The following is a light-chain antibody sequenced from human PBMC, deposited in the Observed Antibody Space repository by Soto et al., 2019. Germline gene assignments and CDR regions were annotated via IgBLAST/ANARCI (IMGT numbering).Light chain of an antibody. CDR1: QSVGRKY. CDR2: DAS. J-gene: IGKJ4*01. CDR3: QQYASSPLT. Sequence: IVLTQSRGTLSVSPGERATLSCRASQSVGRKYLAWYQQKPGQAPRLLIYDASSRATVIPDRFSGSGSGTDFTLTISRLEPEDFAGYYCQQYASSPLTFGGGTKVETK. V-gene: IGKV3-20*01.